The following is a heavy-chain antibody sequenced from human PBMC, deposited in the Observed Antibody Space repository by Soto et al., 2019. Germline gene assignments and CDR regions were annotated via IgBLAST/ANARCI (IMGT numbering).Heavy chain of an antibody. CDR2: ISSSSGTI. CDR3: ARQWGNFRWSYLDP. J-gene: IGHJ5*02. CDR1: GFTFSDYY. V-gene: IGHV3-11*04. D-gene: IGHD3-16*01. Sequence: GGSLRLSCAASGFTFSDYYMTWIRQAPGSGLEWVSYISSSSGTISYANSVKGRFTISRDNSKNTVFLQMNGLRAEDMAVYYCARQWGNFRWSYLDPWGQGTQVTVSS.